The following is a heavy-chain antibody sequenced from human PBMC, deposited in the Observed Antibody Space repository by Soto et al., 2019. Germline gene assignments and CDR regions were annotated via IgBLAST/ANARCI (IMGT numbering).Heavy chain of an antibody. CDR1: GFIFSDYA. V-gene: IGHV3-23*01. CDR3: AKVAGGLGYFDL. J-gene: IGHJ2*01. D-gene: IGHD3-16*01. Sequence: EVQLLESGGGLARPGGSRRLSCVASGFIFSDYAMTWIRQAPGKGLEWVATISASGGNIEYTDSLKGRFTISRDNSKKTVDLQINGLTADDTAVHYCAKVAGGLGYFDLWGRGTLVTVSS. CDR2: ISASGGNI.